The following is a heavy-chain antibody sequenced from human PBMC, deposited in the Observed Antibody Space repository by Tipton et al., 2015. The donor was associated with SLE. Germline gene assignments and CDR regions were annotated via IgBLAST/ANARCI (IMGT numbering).Heavy chain of an antibody. Sequence: SLRLSCVASGFTFGPLWMHWVRQVPGEGLVWVSHIHGDGTTTNYADSVKGRFTISRDNAKNTLYLQMNSLRAEDTAVYYCARDRGFPDSFNIWGQGTMVTVSS. CDR1: GFTFGPLW. D-gene: IGHD3-10*01. J-gene: IGHJ3*02. CDR3: ARDRGFPDSFNI. CDR2: IHGDGTTT. V-gene: IGHV3-74*01.